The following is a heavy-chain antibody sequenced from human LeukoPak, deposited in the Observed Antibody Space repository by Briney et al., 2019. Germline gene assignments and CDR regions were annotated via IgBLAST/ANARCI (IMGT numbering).Heavy chain of an antibody. CDR2: IYYSGST. Sequence: SETLSLTCTVSGGSISSYYWSWIRQPPGKGLEWIGYIYYSGSTNYNPSLKSRVTISVDTSKNQFSLKLSSVTAADMAVYYCASSPYYYDSSGYHQDVWGQGTTVTVSS. CDR3: ASSPYYYDSSGYHQDV. V-gene: IGHV4-59*08. D-gene: IGHD3-22*01. J-gene: IGHJ6*02. CDR1: GGSISSYY.